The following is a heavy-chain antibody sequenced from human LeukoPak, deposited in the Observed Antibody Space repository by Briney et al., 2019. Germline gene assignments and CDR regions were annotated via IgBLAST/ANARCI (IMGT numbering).Heavy chain of an antibody. J-gene: IGHJ3*02. CDR1: GFTFSSYS. Sequence: GGSLRLSCAASGFTFSSYSMNWVRQAPGKGLEWVSSISSSSSYIYYADSVKGRFTISRDNAKNSLYLQMNSPRAEDTAVYYCALTYITGIVDAFDIWGQGTMVTVSS. V-gene: IGHV3-21*01. CDR3: ALTYITGIVDAFDI. D-gene: IGHD1-20*01. CDR2: ISSSSSYI.